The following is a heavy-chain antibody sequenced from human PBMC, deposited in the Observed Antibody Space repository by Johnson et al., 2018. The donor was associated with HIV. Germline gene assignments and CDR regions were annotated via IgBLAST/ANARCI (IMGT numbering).Heavy chain of an antibody. V-gene: IGHV3-9*01. D-gene: IGHD1-26*01. CDR2: ISWNSGSI. J-gene: IGHJ3*02. Sequence: LVESGGGLVQPGRSLRLSCAASGFTFDDYAMHWVRQAPGKGLEWVSGISWNSGSIGYADSVKGRFTISRDNAKNSLYLQMNSLRAEDTALYYCARRGWELWTTQNAFDIWGQGTMVTVSS. CDR1: GFTFDDYA. CDR3: ARRGWELWTTQNAFDI.